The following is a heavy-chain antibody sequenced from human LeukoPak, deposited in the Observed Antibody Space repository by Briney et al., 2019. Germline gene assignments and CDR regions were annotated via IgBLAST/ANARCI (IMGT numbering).Heavy chain of an antibody. CDR1: GFTFNSYW. J-gene: IGHJ4*02. V-gene: IGHV3-7*01. CDR3: ARVEAAYYDSSGYYYY. CDR2: INQDASEK. Sequence: GGSLRLSCAASGFTFNSYWMNWVRQAPGKGLEWVANINQDASEKYYVDSVKGRFTISRDNAKNSLYLQMNSLRAEDTAVYYCARVEAAYYDSSGYYYYWGQGTLVTVSS. D-gene: IGHD3-22*01.